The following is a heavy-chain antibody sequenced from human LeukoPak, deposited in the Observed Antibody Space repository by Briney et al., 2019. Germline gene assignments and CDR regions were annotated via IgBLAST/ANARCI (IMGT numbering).Heavy chain of an antibody. J-gene: IGHJ4*02. D-gene: IGHD1-26*01. Sequence: GGSLRLSCAASGFTFNTYAMNWVRQAPGKGLEWVSTISGGGVSTYYADSVKGRFTISRDNSKNTLYLQMNSLRAEDTAVYYCARVGGRGFDYWGQGTLVTVSS. V-gene: IGHV3-23*01. CDR3: ARVGGRGFDY. CDR2: ISGGGVST. CDR1: GFTFNTYA.